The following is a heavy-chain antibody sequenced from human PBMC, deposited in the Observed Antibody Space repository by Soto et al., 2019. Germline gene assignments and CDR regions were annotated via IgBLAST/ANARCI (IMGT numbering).Heavy chain of an antibody. D-gene: IGHD6-25*01. CDR2: ISGKGAGT. J-gene: IGHJ3*01. CDR1: GFTFDDYA. CDR3: AKDGRNMAAAYHAFDF. V-gene: IGHV3-23*01. Sequence: EVQLLESGGGLAQPGGSLRLSCTASGFTFDDYAMSWVRQAPGRGLEWVSAISGKGAGTYYAGSVKGRFTISRDNSKNTLYLYANGLRPEDTALYYCAKDGRNMAAAYHAFDFWGQGAMVSVSS.